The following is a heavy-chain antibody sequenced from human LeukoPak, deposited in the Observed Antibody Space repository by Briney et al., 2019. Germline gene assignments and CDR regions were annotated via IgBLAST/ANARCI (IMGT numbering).Heavy chain of an antibody. V-gene: IGHV1-69*13. CDR2: IIPIFGTA. D-gene: IGHD3-9*01. Sequence: ASVKVSCKASGGTFSSYAISWVRQAPGQGLEWMRGIIPIFGTANYAQKFQGRVTITADESTSTAYMELSSLRSEDTAVYYCARGYFDWSPPDYWGQGTLVTVSS. J-gene: IGHJ4*02. CDR3: ARGYFDWSPPDY. CDR1: GGTFSSYA.